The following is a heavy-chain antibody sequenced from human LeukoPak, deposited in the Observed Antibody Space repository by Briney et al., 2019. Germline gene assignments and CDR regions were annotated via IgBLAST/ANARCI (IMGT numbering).Heavy chain of an antibody. V-gene: IGHV4-61*08. CDR2: IYYSGST. D-gene: IGHD2-21*02. J-gene: IGHJ4*02. CDR3: AREVVTGASPFDY. Sequence: SETLSLTCTVSAGSITSHDYYWSWIRQPPGKGLEWIGYIYYSGSTNYNPSLKSRVTISVDTSKNQFSLKLSSVTAADTAVYYCAREVVTGASPFDYWGQGTLVTVSS. CDR1: AGSITSHDYY.